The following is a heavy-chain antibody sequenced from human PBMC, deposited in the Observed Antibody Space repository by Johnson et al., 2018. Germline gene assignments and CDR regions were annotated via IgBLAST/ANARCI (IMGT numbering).Heavy chain of an antibody. CDR1: GFTFSSYA. D-gene: IGHD2-15*01. Sequence: QVQLVQSGGGVVQPGRSLRLSCAASGFTFSSYAMHWVRQAPGKGLEWVAVISYDGSNKYYADSVKGRFTISRDNSKNTLYLQLNSLRAEDTAVYYCARDRGYCSGGSCYRYFQHWGQGTLVTVSS. CDR2: ISYDGSNK. V-gene: IGHV3-30-3*01. CDR3: ARDRGYCSGGSCYRYFQH. J-gene: IGHJ1*01.